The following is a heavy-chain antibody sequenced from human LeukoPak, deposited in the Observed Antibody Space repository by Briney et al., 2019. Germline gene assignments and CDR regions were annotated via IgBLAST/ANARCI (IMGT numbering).Heavy chain of an antibody. V-gene: IGHV3-74*01. D-gene: IGHD4-11*01. CDR2: INPGGSST. CDR3: ARSNQADDY. CDR1: GFTFSNYW. Sequence: GGSLRLSCAASGFTFSNYWMHWVRQVPGKGLVWVSRINPGGSSTTYAGSVKGRFTISRDNAKNTLYLQMNSLRAEDTAVYYCARSNQADDYWGQGTLVTVSS. J-gene: IGHJ4*02.